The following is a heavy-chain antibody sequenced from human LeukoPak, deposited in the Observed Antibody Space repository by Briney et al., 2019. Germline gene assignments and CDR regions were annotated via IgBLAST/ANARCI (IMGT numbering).Heavy chain of an antibody. CDR2: INPSGGST. Sequence: ASVKVSCKASGFTLTSYYMHWVRQAPGQGLEWMGIINPSGGSTGYAQKFQGRVTMTRDTSTSTVYMELSSLRSEDTAVYYCARAPDSSSWYSGDYFDYWGQGTLVTVSS. V-gene: IGHV1-46*01. CDR3: ARAPDSSSWYSGDYFDY. D-gene: IGHD6-13*01. CDR1: GFTLTSYY. J-gene: IGHJ4*02.